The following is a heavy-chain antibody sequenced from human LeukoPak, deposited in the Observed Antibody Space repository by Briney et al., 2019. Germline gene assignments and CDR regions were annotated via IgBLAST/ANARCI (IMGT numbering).Heavy chain of an antibody. D-gene: IGHD6-13*01. J-gene: IGHJ6*02. CDR2: ISSSSSYI. CDR1: GFTFSSYS. CDR3: ARAVSSSPEEYYYYGMDV. V-gene: IGHV3-21*01. Sequence: PGGSLRLSCAASGFTFSSYSMNWVRQAPGKGLEWVSSISSSSSYIYYADSVKGRFTISRDNAKNSLYLQMNSLRAEDTTVYYCARAVSSSPEEYYYYGMDVWGQGTTVTVSS.